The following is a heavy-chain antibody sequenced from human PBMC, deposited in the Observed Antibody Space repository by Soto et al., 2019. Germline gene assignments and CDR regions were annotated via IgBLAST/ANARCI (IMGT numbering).Heavy chain of an antibody. D-gene: IGHD6-19*01. CDR2: IKQDGSEK. V-gene: IGHV3-7*05. Sequence: PGGSLRLSCAASGFTFSNYWMSWVRQAPGKGLEWVANIKQDGSEKYYVDSVKGRFTISRDNAKNSLYLQMNSLRAEDTAVYHCASSVAGLGFFDYWGQGTLVTVSS. CDR3: ASSVAGLGFFDY. J-gene: IGHJ4*02. CDR1: GFTFSNYW.